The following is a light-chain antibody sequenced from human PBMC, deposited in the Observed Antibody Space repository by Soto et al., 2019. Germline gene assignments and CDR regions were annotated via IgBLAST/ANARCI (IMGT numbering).Light chain of an antibody. CDR2: GAS. J-gene: IGKJ5*01. Sequence: EIVLTQSPATLSLSPGERATLSCRASQSVSNNLAWYQQKPGQPPRLLIFGASTRATGIPARFSGSGSEAEFALTISTLQSEDFAVYYCQQYNNWPSITFGQGTRLEIK. V-gene: IGKV3D-15*01. CDR3: QQYNNWPSIT. CDR1: QSVSNN.